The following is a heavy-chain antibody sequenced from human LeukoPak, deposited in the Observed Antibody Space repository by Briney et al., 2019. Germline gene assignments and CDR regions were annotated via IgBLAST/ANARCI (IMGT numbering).Heavy chain of an antibody. J-gene: IGHJ4*02. CDR1: GFTITNNW. CDR3: ATVFKGSPLEDY. Sequence: GGSLRLSCVAPGFTITNNWMYWVRQAPGRGLVWVSRIKNDESTAVYADSVKGRFTISRDNAKNTLYLQMNSLRVEDTAVYYCATVFKGSPLEDYWGQGTRVTVSS. CDR2: IKNDESTA. D-gene: IGHD1-26*01. V-gene: IGHV3-74*03.